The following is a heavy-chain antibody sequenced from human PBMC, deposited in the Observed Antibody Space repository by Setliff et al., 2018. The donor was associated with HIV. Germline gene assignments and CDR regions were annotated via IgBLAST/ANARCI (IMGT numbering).Heavy chain of an antibody. CDR3: ARDNSYYYGSGSHYWYGMDV. CDR2: LHLSGDT. CDR1: GGSISSGDYY. J-gene: IGHJ6*01. V-gene: IGHV4-61*02. Sequence: KPSETLSLTCTVSGGSISSGDYYWTWIRQPAGKGLQWIGRLHLSGDTNYNPSLKSRVTMSIDTSKNQFSLKLSSVTAADTAVYYCARDNSYYYGSGSHYWYGMDVWGQGTTVTVSS. D-gene: IGHD3-10*01.